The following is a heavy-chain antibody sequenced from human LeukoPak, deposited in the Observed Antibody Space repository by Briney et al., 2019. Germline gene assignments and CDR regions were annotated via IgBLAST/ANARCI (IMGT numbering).Heavy chain of an antibody. J-gene: IGHJ4*02. V-gene: IGHV1-24*01. CDR1: GYTLTKLS. Sequence: ASVKVSCKVSGYTLTKLSMHWVRQAPGKGLEWMGGFDPEDGGTIYAQKFQGRVTMTEDTSTDTAYMELSSLRSEDTAVYYCARVDDILTGHLDCWGQGTLVTVSS. CDR2: FDPEDGGT. CDR3: ARVDDILTGHLDC. D-gene: IGHD3-9*01.